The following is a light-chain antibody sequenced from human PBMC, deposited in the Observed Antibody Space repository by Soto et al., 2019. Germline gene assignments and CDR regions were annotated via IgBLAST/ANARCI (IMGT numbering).Light chain of an antibody. J-gene: IGKJ1*01. V-gene: IGKV2-28*01. CDR2: LGS. Sequence: DIVMTQSPLSLPVTPGEPASISCRSSQSLLHSNGYNYLDWYLQKPGQSPQLLIYLGSNRASGVPDRFGGSGSGTYFTLKISRVEAEDVGVYYCMQALQTPRFGQGTKVEIK. CDR3: MQALQTPR. CDR1: QSLLHSNGYNY.